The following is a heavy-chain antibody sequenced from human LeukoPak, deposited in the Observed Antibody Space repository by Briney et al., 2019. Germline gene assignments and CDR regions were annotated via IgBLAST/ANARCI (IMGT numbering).Heavy chain of an antibody. CDR1: GYSISTSNY. J-gene: IGHJ3*02. Sequence: SETLSLTCSVSGYSISTSNYWAWIRQPPGRGLEWIGHIHYSGGIYYNPSLKSRVTMSVDTSRNQFSLKLSSVTAVDTAVYYCARKTTAGPTKAAFDIWGQGTMVAVST. D-gene: IGHD2-21*02. CDR3: ARKTTAGPTKAAFDI. CDR2: IHYSGGI. V-gene: IGHV4-28*05.